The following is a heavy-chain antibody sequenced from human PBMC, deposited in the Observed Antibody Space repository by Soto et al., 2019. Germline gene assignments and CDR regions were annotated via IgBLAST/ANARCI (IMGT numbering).Heavy chain of an antibody. CDR3: ARVRNSGGMDV. V-gene: IGHV1-69*02. CDR2: IIPILGIA. D-gene: IGHD3-10*01. CDR1: GGTFSSYT. J-gene: IGHJ6*02. Sequence: SVKVSCKASGGTFSSYTISWVRQAPGQGLEWMGRIIPILGIANYAQKFQGRVTITADKPTSTAYMELSSLRSEDTAVYYCARVRNSGGMDVWGQGPRVTASS.